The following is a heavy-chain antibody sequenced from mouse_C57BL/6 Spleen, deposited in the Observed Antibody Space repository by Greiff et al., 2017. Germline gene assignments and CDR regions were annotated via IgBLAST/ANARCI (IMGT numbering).Heavy chain of an antibody. CDR3: TRTGY. V-gene: IGHV14-4*01. J-gene: IGHJ2*01. D-gene: IGHD4-1*01. Sequence: EVKLMESGAELVRPGASVKLSCTASGFNIKDYYMHWVKQRPEQGLEWIGWIDPGNGDTEYASKFQGKATITADTSSNTAYLQLSSLTSEDTAVYYCTRTGYWGQGTTLTVSS. CDR2: IDPGNGDT. CDR1: GFNIKDYY.